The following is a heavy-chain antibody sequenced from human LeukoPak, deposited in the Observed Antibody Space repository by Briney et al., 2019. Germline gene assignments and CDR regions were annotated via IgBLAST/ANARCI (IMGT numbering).Heavy chain of an antibody. V-gene: IGHV1-8*01. CDR2: MNPNSGNT. CDR3: ARGYCSGGSCYSWWFDP. D-gene: IGHD2-15*01. Sequence: GASVKVSCKASGYTFTSYDINWVRQATGQGLEWMGWMNPNSGNTGYAQKFQGRVTMTRNTSISTAYMELSSLRSEDTAVYYCARGYCSGGSCYSWWFDPWGQGTLVTVSS. CDR1: GYTFTSYD. J-gene: IGHJ5*02.